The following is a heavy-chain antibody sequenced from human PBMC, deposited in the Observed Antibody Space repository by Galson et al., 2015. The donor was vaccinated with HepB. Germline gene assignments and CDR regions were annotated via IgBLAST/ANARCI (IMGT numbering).Heavy chain of an antibody. CDR2: INPNSGGT. CDR1: GYTFTGYY. CDR3: ARGRYGDFYYYMDV. J-gene: IGHJ6*03. Sequence: SVKVSCKASGYTFTGYYMHWVRQAPGQGLEWVGRINPNSGGTNYAQKFQGRVTMTRDTSISTAYMELSRLRSDDTAVYYCARGRYGDFYYYMDVWGKGTTVTVSS. D-gene: IGHD4-17*01. V-gene: IGHV1-2*02.